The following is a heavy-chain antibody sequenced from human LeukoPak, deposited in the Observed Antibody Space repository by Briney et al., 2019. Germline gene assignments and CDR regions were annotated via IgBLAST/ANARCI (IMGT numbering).Heavy chain of an antibody. V-gene: IGHV4-59*08. CDR3: ARHDSYALGSHPLDV. D-gene: IGHD3-10*01. CDR1: GGSISGYY. CDR2: IHYSGTT. J-gene: IGHJ6*02. Sequence: PETLSLTCTVSGGSISGYYWSWIRLPPGKGLEWIAYIHYSGTTNYNPSLRSRVTISVDTSKNQFSVKVNSVTATDTAVYFCARHDSYALGSHPLDVWGQGTTVTVSS.